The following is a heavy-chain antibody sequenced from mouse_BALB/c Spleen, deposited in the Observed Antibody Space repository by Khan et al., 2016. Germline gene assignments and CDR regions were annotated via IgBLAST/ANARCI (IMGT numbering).Heavy chain of an antibody. CDR3: ARFYYGSSYYAMDY. CDR1: GYSITIYYA. D-gene: IGHD1-1*01. J-gene: IGHJ4*01. V-gene: IGHV3-2*02. Sequence: EVQLQESGPGLVKPSQSLSLTCTVTGYSITIYYALNWIRPFPGTKLAWLGYILYSGSTSYNPPLNSRISITRDPSQNPFFLQFNSVTTVDTSTYYCARFYYGSSYYAMDYWGQGTSVTVAS. CDR2: ILYSGST.